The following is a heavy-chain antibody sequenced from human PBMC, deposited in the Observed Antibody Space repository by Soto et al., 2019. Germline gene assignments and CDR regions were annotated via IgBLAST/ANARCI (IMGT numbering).Heavy chain of an antibody. CDR1: GYTFTSYG. CDR3: ARMPYGSGMYYYYYYMDV. D-gene: IGHD3-10*01. CDR2: ISAYNGNT. J-gene: IGHJ6*03. Sequence: ASVKVSCKASGYTFTSYGISGVRQAPGQGLEWMGWISAYNGNTNYAQKLQGRVTMTTDTSTSTAYMELRSLRSDDTAVYYCARMPYGSGMYYYYYYMDVWGKGTTVTVSS. V-gene: IGHV1-18*01.